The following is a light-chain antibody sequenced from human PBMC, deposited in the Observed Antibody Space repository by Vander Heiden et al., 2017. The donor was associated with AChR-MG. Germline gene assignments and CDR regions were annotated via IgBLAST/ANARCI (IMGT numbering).Light chain of an antibody. CDR2: AAL. J-gene: IGKJ5*01. Sequence: EIVLTQSPATLSLSPGDRATLSCRASQSVSAYLAWYQQKPGQAPRILIYAALHRATGIPARFSGSGSGTDFTLTISSLEPEDFAVYYCQQRSNPITFGQGTRLEIK. CDR1: QSVSAY. V-gene: IGKV3-11*01. CDR3: QQRSNPIT.